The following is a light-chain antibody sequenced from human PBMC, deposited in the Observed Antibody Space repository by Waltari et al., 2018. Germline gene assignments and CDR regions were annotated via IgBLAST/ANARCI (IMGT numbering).Light chain of an antibody. CDR1: QRHGSS. V-gene: IGKV6-21*02. J-gene: IGKJ1*01. CDR3: HTSSSLPGT. Sequence: EIVLTQSLDFQSVTPKEKVTITCRASQRHGSSLHWYKQKPDQSPKLFIKYASQSITGVPSRFSGSESGTDFTLTINSLEAEDTATYYCHTSSSLPGTFGQGTKVEIK. CDR2: YAS.